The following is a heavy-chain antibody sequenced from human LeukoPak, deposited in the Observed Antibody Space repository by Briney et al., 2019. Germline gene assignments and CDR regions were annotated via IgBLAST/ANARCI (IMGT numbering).Heavy chain of an antibody. CDR1: GHTFTSFG. Sequence: ASVKVSCKASGHTFTSFGISWVRQAPGQGPEWMGWINSYNGNTKYAQNLQGRVTMTTDTSTSTAYMELRSLRSDDTAVYYCARSSLGSGWYGEYFQHWGQGTLVTVSS. D-gene: IGHD6-19*01. CDR3: ARSSLGSGWYGEYFQH. V-gene: IGHV1-18*01. CDR2: INSYNGNT. J-gene: IGHJ1*01.